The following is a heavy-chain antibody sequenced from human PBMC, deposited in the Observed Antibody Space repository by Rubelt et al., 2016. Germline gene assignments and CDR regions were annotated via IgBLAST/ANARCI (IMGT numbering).Heavy chain of an antibody. J-gene: IGHJ6*03. Sequence: QLQLQESGPGLVKPSETLSLTCTVSGGSISSSSYYWGWIRQPPGKGLEWIGSIYYSGGTYYNPSLKSPVPISVDTSKSQFSLNMSSVTAADTAVYYCARAVSYYDSSGYGYYYYMDVWGKGTTVTVSS. D-gene: IGHD3-22*01. V-gene: IGHV4-39*07. CDR3: ARAVSYYDSSGYGYYYYMDV. CDR1: GGSISSSSYY. CDR2: IYYSGGT.